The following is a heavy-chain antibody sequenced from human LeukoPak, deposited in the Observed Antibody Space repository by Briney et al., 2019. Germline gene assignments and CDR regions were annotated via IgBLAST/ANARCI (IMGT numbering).Heavy chain of an antibody. CDR2: IIPMFRTA. Sequence: SVKVSCKASGGTFSRYAISWVGQAPGQGLEWMGGIIPMFRTANNAQKFQGRVTITADESTSTAYMALTSLRSGDTAVYYCARDATLYDSSAYYYLWWGQGTLVTVSS. V-gene: IGHV1-69*01. CDR1: GGTFSRYA. D-gene: IGHD3-22*01. CDR3: ARDATLYDSSAYYYLW. J-gene: IGHJ4*02.